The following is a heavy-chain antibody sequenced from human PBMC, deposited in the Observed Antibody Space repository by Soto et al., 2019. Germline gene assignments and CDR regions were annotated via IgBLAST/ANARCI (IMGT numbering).Heavy chain of an antibody. CDR3: ARDGGQTPVYDSSGDPFDY. D-gene: IGHD3-22*01. CDR2: ISSSSSTI. Sequence: GGSLRLSCAASGFTFSSYSMNWVRQAPGKGLEWVSYISSSSSTIYYADSVKGRFTISRDNAKNSLYLQMNSLRDEDTAVYYCARDGGQTPVYDSSGDPFDYWGQGTLVTVSS. CDR1: GFTFSSYS. V-gene: IGHV3-48*02. J-gene: IGHJ4*02.